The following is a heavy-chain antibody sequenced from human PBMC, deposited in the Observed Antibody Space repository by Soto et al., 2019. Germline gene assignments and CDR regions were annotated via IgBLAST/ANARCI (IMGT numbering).Heavy chain of an antibody. Sequence: EVQLLESGGGLVQPGGSLRLSCAASGFTFSSYAMSWVRQAPGKGLEWVSAISGSGGSTYYTDSVKGRFTISRDNSKNTRYLQMNSLRAEDTAVYYCAKDIGDILTGLCPAWGQGTLVTVSS. CDR3: AKDIGDILTGLCPA. D-gene: IGHD3-9*01. J-gene: IGHJ5*02. V-gene: IGHV3-23*01. CDR1: GFTFSSYA. CDR2: ISGSGGST.